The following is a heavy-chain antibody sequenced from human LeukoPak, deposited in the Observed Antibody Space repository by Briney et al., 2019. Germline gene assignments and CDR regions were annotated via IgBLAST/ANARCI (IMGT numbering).Heavy chain of an antibody. D-gene: IGHD3-10*01. CDR1: GGSISSYY. J-gene: IGHJ6*02. CDR3: ARLRITMVRGVKKAYYYGMDV. Sequence: SETLSLTCTVSGGSISSYYWSWIRQPPGKGLEWIGYIYYSGSTNYNPSLKSRVTISVDTSKNQFFLKLSSVTAADTAVYYCARLRITMVRGVKKAYYYGMDVWGQGTTVTVSS. CDR2: IYYSGST. V-gene: IGHV4-59*08.